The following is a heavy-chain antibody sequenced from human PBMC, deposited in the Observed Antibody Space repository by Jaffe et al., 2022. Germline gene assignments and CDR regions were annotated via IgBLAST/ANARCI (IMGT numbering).Heavy chain of an antibody. D-gene: IGHD3-16*01. CDR1: GGSISSSNW. V-gene: IGHV4-4*02. CDR2: IYHSGST. Sequence: QVQLQESGPGLVKPSGTLSLTCAVSGGSISSSNWWSWVRQPPGKGLEWIGEIYHSGSTNYNPSLKSRVTISVDKSKNQFSLKLSSVTAADTAVYYCARVKSGTWIMITFGGAPPGAFDIWGQGTMVTVSS. J-gene: IGHJ3*02. CDR3: ARVKSGTWIMITFGGAPPGAFDI.